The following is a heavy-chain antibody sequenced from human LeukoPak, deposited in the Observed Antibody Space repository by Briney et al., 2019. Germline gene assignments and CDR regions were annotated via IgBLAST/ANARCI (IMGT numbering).Heavy chain of an antibody. CDR3: ARGLGKKQQLVWDV. CDR2: ISAYNGNT. Sequence: GASVKVSCKASGYTFTSYGISWVRQAPGQGREWMGWISAYNGNTNYAQKLQGRVTMTTDTSTSTAYMELRRLRSDDTAVYYCARGLGKKQQLVWDVWGKGTTVTVSS. CDR1: GYTFTSYG. J-gene: IGHJ6*04. V-gene: IGHV1-18*01. D-gene: IGHD6-13*01.